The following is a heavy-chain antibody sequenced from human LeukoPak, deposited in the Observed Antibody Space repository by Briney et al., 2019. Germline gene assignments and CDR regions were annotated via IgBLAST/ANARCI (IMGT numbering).Heavy chain of an antibody. CDR2: IYSGGST. D-gene: IGHD6-13*01. J-gene: IGHJ1*01. Sequence: GGSLRLSCAASGFTVNSNYMSWVRQAPGKRLEWVSVIYSGGSTYYADSVKGRFTISRDNSKNTLYLQMNSLRAEDTAVYYCARPIASSSWYGNFQHWGQGTLVTVSS. V-gene: IGHV3-66*01. CDR3: ARPIASSSWYGNFQH. CDR1: GFTVNSNY.